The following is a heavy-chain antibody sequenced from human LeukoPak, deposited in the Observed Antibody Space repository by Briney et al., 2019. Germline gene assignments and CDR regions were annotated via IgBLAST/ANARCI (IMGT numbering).Heavy chain of an antibody. V-gene: IGHV3-49*03. Sequence: GGSLRLSCTASGFTFGDYAMSWFRQAPGKGLEWVGFIRSKAYGGTTEYAASVKGRFTISRDDSESIAYLQMNSLKTEDTAVYYCTRXXXXXXXXVXXSNXYWGQGTLVXXXX. CDR2: IRSKAYGGTT. CDR1: GFTFGDYA. D-gene: IGHD3-22*01. J-gene: IGHJ4*02. CDR3: TRXXXXXXXXVXXSNXY.